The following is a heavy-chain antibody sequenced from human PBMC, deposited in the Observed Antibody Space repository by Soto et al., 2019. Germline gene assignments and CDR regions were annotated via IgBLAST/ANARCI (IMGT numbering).Heavy chain of an antibody. Sequence: SETLSLTCTVSGGSISSSSYYWGWIRQPPGKGLEWIGSIYYSGSTYYNPSLKSRVTISVDTSKNQFSLKLSSVTAADTAVYYCARGYYDSSGYYGYWGQGTLVTVSS. CDR1: GGSISSSSYY. CDR3: ARGYYDSSGYYGY. D-gene: IGHD3-22*01. V-gene: IGHV4-39*01. CDR2: IYYSGST. J-gene: IGHJ4*02.